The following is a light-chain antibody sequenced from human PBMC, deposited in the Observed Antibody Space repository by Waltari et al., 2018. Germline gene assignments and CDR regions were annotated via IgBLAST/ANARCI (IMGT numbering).Light chain of an antibody. CDR3: HAAADNNWF. J-gene: IGLJ2*01. CDR2: KDT. V-gene: IGLV3-27*01. Sequence: YDLTQPFSVSVSPGQTATITCSGDVLAEKYVRWFQQKPGQAPTLILYKDTERPSGIPARVSGSSSGSTVTLTIRGALLEDEADYHCHAAADNNWFFGGGTKLTVL. CDR1: VLAEKY.